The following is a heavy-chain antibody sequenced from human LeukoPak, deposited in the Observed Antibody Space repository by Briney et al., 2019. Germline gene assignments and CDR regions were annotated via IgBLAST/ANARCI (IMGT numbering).Heavy chain of an antibody. J-gene: IGHJ5*02. CDR3: ARVGTMIVELTANVYLWFDP. CDR2: INTNTGNP. Sequence: GASVKVSCKTSGYTFTSYGLTWVRQAPGQGLEWMGWINTNTGNPTYAQGFTGRFVFSLDTSVSTAYLQISSLKAEDTAVYYCARVGTMIVELTANVYLWFDPWGQGTLVTVSS. D-gene: IGHD3-22*01. V-gene: IGHV7-4-1*02. CDR1: GYTFTSYG.